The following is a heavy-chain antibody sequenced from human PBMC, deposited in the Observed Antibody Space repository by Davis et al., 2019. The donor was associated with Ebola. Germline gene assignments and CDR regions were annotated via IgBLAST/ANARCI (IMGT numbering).Heavy chain of an antibody. D-gene: IGHD6-6*01. Sequence: PSETLSLTCTVSGGSISSGGYYWSWIRQHPGKGLEWIGYIYYSGSTYYNPSLKSRVTISVDTSKNQFSLKLSSVTAADTAVYYCARGNLVHDAFDIWGQGTMVTVSS. J-gene: IGHJ3*02. CDR3: ARGNLVHDAFDI. V-gene: IGHV4-31*03. CDR1: GGSISSGGYY. CDR2: IYYSGST.